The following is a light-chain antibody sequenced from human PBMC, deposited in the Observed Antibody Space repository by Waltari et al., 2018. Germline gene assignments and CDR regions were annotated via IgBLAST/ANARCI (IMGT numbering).Light chain of an antibody. CDR3: SSFTSSTTGI. CDR2: DFT. V-gene: IGLV2-14*03. CDR1: SSDSGGYNY. Sequence: QPDSVSGSPGQSITISFSGISSDSGGYNYVSWYQQHPGEAPKLIIYDFTNRPSGVSDRFSGSKSGSSASLTISGLQPEDEADYYCSSFTSSTTGIFGGGTKLTVL. J-gene: IGLJ2*01.